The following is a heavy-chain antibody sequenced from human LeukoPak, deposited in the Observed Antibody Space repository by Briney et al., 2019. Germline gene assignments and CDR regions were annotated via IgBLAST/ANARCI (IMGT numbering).Heavy chain of an antibody. CDR2: IKQDGSDK. CDR3: AITRGLGAFDI. D-gene: IGHD3-16*01. CDR1: GFTFSNYW. J-gene: IGHJ3*02. Sequence: GGSLRLSCAASGFTFSNYWMSWVRQAPGKGLEWVANIKQDGSDKYYVDSVKGRFTISRDNSKNTLYLQMNSLRAEDTAVYYCAITRGLGAFDIWGQGTMVTVSS. V-gene: IGHV3-7*03.